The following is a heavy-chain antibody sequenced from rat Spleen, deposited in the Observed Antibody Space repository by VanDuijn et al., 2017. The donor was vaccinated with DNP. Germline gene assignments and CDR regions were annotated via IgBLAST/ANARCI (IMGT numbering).Heavy chain of an antibody. D-gene: IGHD4-1*01. CDR3: TRDRGRVSNWFAY. V-gene: IGHV2-32*01. J-gene: IGHJ3*01. CDR1: GFSLAIYH. Sequence: VQLKESGPGLVQPSQTLSLTCTVSGFSLAIYHVHWVRQPPGNGLEWMGVMWSNGDTSYNSVLKSRLSISRDTSKSQVFLKMHSLQTEDTAIYFCTRDRGRVSNWFAYWGQGTLVTVSS. CDR2: MWSNGDT.